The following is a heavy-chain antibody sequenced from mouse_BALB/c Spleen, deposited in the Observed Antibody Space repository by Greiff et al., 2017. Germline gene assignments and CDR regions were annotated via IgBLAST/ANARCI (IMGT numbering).Heavy chain of an antibody. V-gene: IGHV3-2*02. J-gene: IGHJ4*01. CDR3: ARSPLTPPMDY. Sequence: VQLKESGPGLVKPSQSLSLTCTVTGYSITSDYAWNWIRQFPGNKLEWMGYISYSGSTSYNPSLKSRISITRDTSKNQFFLQLNSVTTEDTATYYCARSPLTPPMDYWGQGTSVTVSS. CDR1: GYSITSDYA. CDR2: ISYSGST.